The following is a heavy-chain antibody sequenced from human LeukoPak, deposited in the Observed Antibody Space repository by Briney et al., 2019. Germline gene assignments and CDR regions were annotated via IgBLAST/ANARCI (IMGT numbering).Heavy chain of an antibody. CDR3: ARETGYSGYDH. Sequence: GGSLRLSCAASGFTFSSYEMNWVRQAPGKGLEWVSYISSSGSTIYYADSVKGRFTISRDNAKNSLYLQMNSLGDEDTAVYYCARETGYSGYDHWGQGTLVTVSS. V-gene: IGHV3-48*03. CDR2: ISSSGSTI. CDR1: GFTFSSYE. D-gene: IGHD5-12*01. J-gene: IGHJ5*02.